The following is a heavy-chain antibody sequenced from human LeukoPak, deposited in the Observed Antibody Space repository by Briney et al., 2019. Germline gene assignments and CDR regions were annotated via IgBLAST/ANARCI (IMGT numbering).Heavy chain of an antibody. CDR2: ISAYNGNT. V-gene: IGHV1-18*01. Sequence: GASVKVSCKASGYTFTSYGISWVRQAPGQGLEWMGWISAYNGNTNYAQKLQGRVTMTTDTSTSTAYMELRSLRSDDTAVYYCARFLYYDSSGRTVFDYWGQGTLVTVSS. J-gene: IGHJ4*02. CDR1: GYTFTSYG. CDR3: ARFLYYDSSGRTVFDY. D-gene: IGHD3-22*01.